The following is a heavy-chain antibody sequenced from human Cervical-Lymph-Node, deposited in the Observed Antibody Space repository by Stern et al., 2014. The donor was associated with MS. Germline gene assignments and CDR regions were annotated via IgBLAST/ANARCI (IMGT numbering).Heavy chain of an antibody. D-gene: IGHD6-6*01. CDR3: ARVVHSSSDYYGMDV. Sequence: VQLVESGAEVKKPGAPVKVSCKASGYTFPSSGISWVRHAPGQGLEWTGSISAYNGNTNYAQKLQGRVTMTTDTSTSTAYMELRSLRSDDTAVYYCARVVHSSSDYYGMDVWGQGTTVTVSS. CDR1: GYTFPSSG. CDR2: ISAYNGNT. J-gene: IGHJ6*02. V-gene: IGHV1-18*01.